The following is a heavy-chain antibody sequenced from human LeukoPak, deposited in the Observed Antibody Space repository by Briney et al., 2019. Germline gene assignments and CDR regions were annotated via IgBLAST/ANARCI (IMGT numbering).Heavy chain of an antibody. D-gene: IGHD3-16*01. Sequence: SQTLSLTCVVSGGSISSGGYSWSWIRQPPGKGLEWIGYIYHSGSTYYNPSLKSRVTISVDRSKNQFSLKLSSVTAADTAVYYCARQYDGEIYWGQRTLVTVSS. CDR1: GGSISSGGYS. V-gene: IGHV4-30-2*01. CDR2: IYHSGST. CDR3: ARQYDGEIY. J-gene: IGHJ4*02.